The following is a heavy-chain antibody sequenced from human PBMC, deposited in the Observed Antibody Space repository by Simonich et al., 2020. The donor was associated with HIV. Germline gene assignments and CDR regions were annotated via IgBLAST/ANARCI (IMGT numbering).Heavy chain of an antibody. CDR3: ARALGHYSTTWYWDY. Sequence: QVQLQESGPGLVKPSETLSLTCAVSGYFISSGYYWGWIRQPPGKGLEWIGSIYHSGRTYYNPALKSRVTISVDMSKNQFSLKLSSVTAADTAVYYCARALGHYSTTWYWDYWGQGTLVTVSS. CDR2: IYHSGRT. CDR1: GYFISSGYY. V-gene: IGHV4-38-2*01. D-gene: IGHD6-13*01. J-gene: IGHJ4*02.